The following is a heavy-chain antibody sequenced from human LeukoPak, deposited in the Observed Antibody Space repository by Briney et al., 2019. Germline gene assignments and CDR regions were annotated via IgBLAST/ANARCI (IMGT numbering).Heavy chain of an antibody. CDR2: VNPKSGAT. CDR3: ARDLLDYSSSSWGY. J-gene: IGHJ4*02. CDR1: GYTFTDYY. D-gene: IGHD6-6*01. V-gene: IGHV1-2*02. Sequence: ASVKVSCKASGYTFTDYYLRWVRQAPGQGLEWMAWVNPKSGATDYAQNFQGRVTLTRDTSISTAYMELTRLRSDDTAVYYCARDLLDYSSSSWGYWGQGSLVTVSS.